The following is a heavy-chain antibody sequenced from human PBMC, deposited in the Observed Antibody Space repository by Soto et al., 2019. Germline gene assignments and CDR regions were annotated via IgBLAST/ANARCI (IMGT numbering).Heavy chain of an antibody. CDR1: GFTFSSYS. D-gene: IGHD2-2*01. J-gene: IGHJ6*02. V-gene: IGHV3-21*01. CDR3: ARGGGCSSTSCYLSYYYYGMDV. Sequence: PGGSLRLSCAASGFTFSSYSMNWVRQAPGKGLEWVPSISSSSSYIYYADSVKGRFTISRDNAKNSLYLQMNSLRAEGTAVYYCARGGGCSSTSCYLSYYYYGMDVWGQGTTVTVSS. CDR2: ISSSSSYI.